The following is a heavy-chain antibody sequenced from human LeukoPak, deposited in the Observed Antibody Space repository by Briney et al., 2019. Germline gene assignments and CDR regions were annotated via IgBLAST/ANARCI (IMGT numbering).Heavy chain of an antibody. J-gene: IGHJ4*02. CDR3: ATDRKAGSWDPRFDY. V-gene: IGHV3-7*04. Sequence: QSGGSLRLSCAASGFTFSDYWMLWVRQAPGKGPEWAANIRDDGSEKNYVDSVKGRFTISRDNAQMSLYLQMNSLRVDDTAVYYCATDRKAGSWDPRFDYGGQGTLVTVSA. D-gene: IGHD1-14*01. CDR2: IRDDGSEK. CDR1: GFTFSDYW.